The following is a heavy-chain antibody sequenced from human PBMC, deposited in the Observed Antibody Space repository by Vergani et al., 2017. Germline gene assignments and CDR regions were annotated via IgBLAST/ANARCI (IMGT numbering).Heavy chain of an antibody. J-gene: IGHJ2*01. CDR3: AGARKGWYFDL. CDR1: GGSISSYY. V-gene: IGHV4-59*12. CDR2: IYYSGST. Sequence: QVQLQESGPGLVKPSETLSLTCTVPGGSISSYYWSWIRQPPGKGLEWIGYIYYSGSTNYNPSLKSRVTISVDTSKNQFSLKLSAVTAADTAVYYWAGARKGWYFDLWGRGTLVTVSS.